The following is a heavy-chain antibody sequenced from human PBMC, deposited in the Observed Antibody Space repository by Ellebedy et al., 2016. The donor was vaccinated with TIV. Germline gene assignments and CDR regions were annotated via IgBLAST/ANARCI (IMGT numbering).Heavy chain of an antibody. CDR2: IYQDGSEK. CDR3: ARRGSYGDYAVQINNWFDR. Sequence: PGGSLRLSCAASGFTFSSYWMSWVRQAPGKGLEWVANIYQDGSEKYYVDSVKGRFTISRDNAKNSLYLQMNNLRVEDTAVYYCARRGSYGDYAVQINNWFDRWGQGTLVTVYS. V-gene: IGHV3-7*01. J-gene: IGHJ5*02. D-gene: IGHD4-17*01. CDR1: GFTFSSYW.